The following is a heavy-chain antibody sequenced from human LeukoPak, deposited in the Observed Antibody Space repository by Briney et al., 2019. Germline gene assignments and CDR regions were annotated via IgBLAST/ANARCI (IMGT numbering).Heavy chain of an antibody. CDR1: GGSISNYY. CDR2: VYYTGRT. V-gene: IGHV4-59*08. CDR3: ARHMSVSYDAFDL. J-gene: IGHJ3*01. D-gene: IGHD3-10*01. Sequence: SETLSLTCTVSGGSISNYYWSWIRQPPGKGLEWIGYVYYTGRTLYNPSLESRVTISVDTSKTQFSLTVTSVTAADTAVYYCARHMSVSYDAFDLWGRGTTVTVSS.